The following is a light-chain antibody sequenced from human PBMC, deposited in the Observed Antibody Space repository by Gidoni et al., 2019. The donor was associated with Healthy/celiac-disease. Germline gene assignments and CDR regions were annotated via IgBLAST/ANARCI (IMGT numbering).Light chain of an antibody. Sequence: VMTQSPATLSVSPGERATLSCSASQSVSSNLAWYQQKPGQAPRLLIYGASRATGIPARFSGSGSGTEFTLTISSLQSEDFAVYYCQQYNNWPPRTFGQGTKVEIK. CDR3: QQYNNWPPRT. CDR1: QSVSSN. V-gene: IGKV3-15*01. CDR2: GA. J-gene: IGKJ1*01.